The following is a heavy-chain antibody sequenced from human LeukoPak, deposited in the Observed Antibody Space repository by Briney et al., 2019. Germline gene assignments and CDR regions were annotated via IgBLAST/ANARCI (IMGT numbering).Heavy chain of an antibody. CDR3: ARDSSSWPYTWFDP. D-gene: IGHD6-13*01. CDR2: IYYSGST. V-gene: IGHV4-59*01. Sequence: SETLSLTCTVSGGSIRSYYWSWIRQPPGKGLEWIGYIYYSGSTHYNPSLKSRVTISRDTSKNQFSLKLSSVTAADTAVYYCARDSSSWPYTWFDPWGQGTLVTVSS. CDR1: GGSIRSYY. J-gene: IGHJ5*02.